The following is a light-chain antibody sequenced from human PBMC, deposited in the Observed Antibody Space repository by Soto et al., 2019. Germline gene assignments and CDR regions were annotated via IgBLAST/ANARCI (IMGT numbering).Light chain of an antibody. CDR3: CSDAGRSTYV. V-gene: IGLV2-23*02. CDR2: EVT. CDR1: NSDVGSFNF. J-gene: IGLJ1*01. Sequence: QSVLTQPASVSGSPGQSITTSCTRTNSDVGSFNFVSWYQQHPGKAPKVMIYEVTKRPSGVSDRFSGSKSGDTASLTISGLQAEDEADYYCCSDAGRSTYVFGPGTKVTVL.